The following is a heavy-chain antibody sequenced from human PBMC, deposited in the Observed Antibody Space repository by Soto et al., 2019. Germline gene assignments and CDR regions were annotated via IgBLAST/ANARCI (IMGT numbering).Heavy chain of an antibody. V-gene: IGHV3-30-3*01. J-gene: IGHJ6*02. CDR3: ARDPGGIAVAGNYYYYGMDV. CDR1: GFTFSSYA. Sequence: QVQLVESGGGVVQSGRSLRLSCAASGFTFSSYAMHWVRQAPGKGLEWVAVISYDGSNKYYADSVKGRFTISRDNSKNTLYLQMNSLRAEDTAVYYCARDPGGIAVAGNYYYYGMDVWGQGTTVTVSS. CDR2: ISYDGSNK. D-gene: IGHD6-19*01.